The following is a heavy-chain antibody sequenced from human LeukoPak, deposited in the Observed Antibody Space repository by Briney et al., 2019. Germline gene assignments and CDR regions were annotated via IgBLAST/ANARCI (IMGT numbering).Heavy chain of an antibody. CDR2: ITSNGGST. D-gene: IGHD3-10*01. Sequence: GGSLRLSCSASGFTFNDYAVHWVRQAPGKGLEYVSGITSNGGSTYYADSVKGRFTISRANSKNTLFLQMSSLRAEDTAVYYCVKSAVPVRGIIIGNFDYWGQGTPVTVSS. J-gene: IGHJ4*02. CDR1: GFTFNDYA. V-gene: IGHV3-64D*09. CDR3: VKSAVPVRGIIIGNFDY.